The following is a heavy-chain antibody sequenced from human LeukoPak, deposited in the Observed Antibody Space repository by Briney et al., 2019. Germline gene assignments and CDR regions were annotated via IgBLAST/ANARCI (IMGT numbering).Heavy chain of an antibody. CDR1: GGSISSGPYY. CDR3: ARRDDSSGYHKIFDY. D-gene: IGHD3-22*01. J-gene: IGHJ4*02. V-gene: IGHV4-39*01. Sequence: SGTLSLTCTVSGGSISSGPYYWGWIRQPPGKGLEWIGNIYYGENTYYNPSLKSRVTISINTSKNQFYLKLSSLTAADTAVYYCARRDDSSGYHKIFDYWGPGTLVTVSS. CDR2: IYYGENT.